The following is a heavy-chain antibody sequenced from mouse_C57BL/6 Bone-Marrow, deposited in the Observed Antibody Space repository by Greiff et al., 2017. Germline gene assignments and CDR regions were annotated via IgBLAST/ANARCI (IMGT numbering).Heavy chain of an antibody. CDR2: ISNGGGST. CDR1: GFTFSDYY. CDR3: ARLYYYGSSSYYFDY. V-gene: IGHV5-12*01. Sequence: EVQLQQSGGGLVQPGGSLKLSCAASGFTFSDYYMYWVRQTPEKRLEWVAYISNGGGSTYYPDTVKGRFTISRDNAKNTLYLQMSRLKSEDTAMYYCARLYYYGSSSYYFDYWGQGTTLTVSS. J-gene: IGHJ2*01. D-gene: IGHD1-1*01.